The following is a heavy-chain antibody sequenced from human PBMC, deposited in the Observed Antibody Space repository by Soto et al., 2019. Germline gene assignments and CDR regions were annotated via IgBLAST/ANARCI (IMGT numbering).Heavy chain of an antibody. CDR1: GFTFSSYG. J-gene: IGHJ6*02. V-gene: IGHV3-30*18. CDR3: AKDSSGPRGSSYGMDV. CDR2: ISYDGSNK. Sequence: GSLRLSCAASGFTFSSYGMHWVRQAPGKGLEWVAVISYDGSNKYYADSVKGRFTISRDNSKNTLYLQMNSLRAEDTAVYYCAKDSSGPRGSSYGMDVWGQGTTVTVSS. D-gene: IGHD6-19*01.